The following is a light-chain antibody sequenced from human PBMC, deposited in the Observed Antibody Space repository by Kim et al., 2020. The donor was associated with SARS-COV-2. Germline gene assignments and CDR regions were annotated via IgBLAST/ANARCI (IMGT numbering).Light chain of an antibody. J-gene: IGKJ4*01. Sequence: EIVLTQSPATLSLSPGERATPSCRTSQSVSSYLAWYQQKPGQAPRLLIYDASNRATGIPARFSGSGSGTDFTLTISSLEPEDFAVYYCQRSSNWPLAFGAGTKVDIK. CDR1: QSVSSY. CDR2: DAS. V-gene: IGKV3-11*01. CDR3: QRSSNWPLA.